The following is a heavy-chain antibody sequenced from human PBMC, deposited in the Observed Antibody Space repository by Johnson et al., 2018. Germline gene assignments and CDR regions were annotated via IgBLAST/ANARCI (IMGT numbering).Heavy chain of an antibody. D-gene: IGHD1-1*01. CDR2: ISSSSSTI. CDR3: ASLEGPYYYYGMDV. Sequence: VQLVQSGGGLVQPGGSLRLSCAASGFTVSSNYMSWVRQAPGKGLEWVSSISSSSSTIYYADAVMGRFTIYRDNAKNSLYLQMNSLRDEDTALYYCASLEGPYYYYGMDVWGQGTTVTVSS. J-gene: IGHJ6*02. CDR1: GFTVSSNY. V-gene: IGHV3-48*02.